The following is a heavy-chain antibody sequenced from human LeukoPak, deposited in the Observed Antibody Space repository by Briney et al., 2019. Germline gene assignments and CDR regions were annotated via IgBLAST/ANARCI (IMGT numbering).Heavy chain of an antibody. V-gene: IGHV3-21*01. D-gene: IGHD6-13*01. J-gene: IGHJ5*02. CDR3: ARGPHSSSWSNWFDP. CDR2: ISSSSSYI. CDR1: GFTFSSYS. Sequence: PGGSLRLSCAASGFTFSSYSMNWVRQAQGKGLEWVSSISSSSSYIYYAGTVKGRFTISRDNAKNSLYLQMNSLRAEDTAVYYCARGPHSSSWSNWFDPWGQGTLVTVSS.